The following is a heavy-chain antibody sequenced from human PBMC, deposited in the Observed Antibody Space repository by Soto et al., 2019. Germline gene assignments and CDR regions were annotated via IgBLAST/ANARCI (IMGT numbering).Heavy chain of an antibody. D-gene: IGHD2-8*02. V-gene: IGHV1-69*13. CDR2: IIPILTTP. CDR1: GGTFSIYG. J-gene: IGHJ6*02. CDR3: ATSVGIAPTGEDGMDV. Sequence: SVKVSYRASGGTFSIYGFSWVRQAPGQGPEWIGGIIPILTTPNYAQKFQGRVTIVADESTTTVYMEPSSLKFEDTAVYYCATSVGIAPTGEDGMDVWGRGTSITVSS.